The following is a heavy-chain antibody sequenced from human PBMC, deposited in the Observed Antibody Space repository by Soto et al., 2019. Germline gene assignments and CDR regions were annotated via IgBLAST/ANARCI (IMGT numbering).Heavy chain of an antibody. CDR3: ARDQEEDERSYYYYGMDV. J-gene: IGHJ6*02. CDR2: INPSGGST. CDR1: GYTFTSYY. Sequence: GASVKVSCKASGYTFTSYYMHWVRQAPGQGLEWMGIINPSGGSTSYAQKFQGRVTMTRDTSTSTVYMELSSLRSEDTAVYYCARDQEEDERSYYYYGMDVWGQGTTVTVSS. D-gene: IGHD1-1*01. V-gene: IGHV1-46*01.